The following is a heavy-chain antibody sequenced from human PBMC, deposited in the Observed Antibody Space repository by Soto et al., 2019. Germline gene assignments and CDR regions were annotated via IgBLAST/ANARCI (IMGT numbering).Heavy chain of an antibody. D-gene: IGHD2-2*01. CDR2: IYYSGST. Sequence: SETLSLTSTVSDGSISSGGYYWSWIRQHPXKGLEWIGYIYYSGSTYYNPSLKSRVTISVDTSKNQFSLKLSSVTAADTAVYYCARAPGYCISTSCPVTISFLSSGQAPLLT. CDR1: DGSISSGGYY. V-gene: IGHV4-31*03. CDR3: ARAPGYCISTSCPVTISFLS. J-gene: IGHJ5*02.